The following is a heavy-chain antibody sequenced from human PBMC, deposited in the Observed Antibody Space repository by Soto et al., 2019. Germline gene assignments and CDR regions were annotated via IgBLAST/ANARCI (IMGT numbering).Heavy chain of an antibody. CDR3: AREGRGKKAGYNGLVSLGY. V-gene: IGHV1-69*06. CDR1: GSRFSNYV. CDR2: IIPVFNST. J-gene: IGHJ4*02. D-gene: IGHD2-2*02. Sequence: SVKVSCKVSGSRFSNYVISWVRQARGHGLEWLGRIIPVFNSTKYAQSFQGRVTITADKSTSTAPLELSSLRSDDTAVYYCAREGRGKKAGYNGLVSLGYWGQGTLVTVSS.